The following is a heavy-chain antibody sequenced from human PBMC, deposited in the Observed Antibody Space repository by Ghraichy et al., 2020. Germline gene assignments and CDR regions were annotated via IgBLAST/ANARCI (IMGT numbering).Heavy chain of an antibody. CDR3: ARSQSSVIAVAGGGFDY. CDR2: ISSSSSYI. V-gene: IGHV3-21*01. D-gene: IGHD6-19*01. Sequence: GGSLRLSCAASGFTFSSYSMNWVRQAPGKGLEWVSSISSSSSYIYYADSVKGRLTISRDNAKNSLYLQMNSLRAEDTAVYYCARSQSSVIAVAGGGFDYWGQGTLVTVSS. J-gene: IGHJ4*02. CDR1: GFTFSSYS.